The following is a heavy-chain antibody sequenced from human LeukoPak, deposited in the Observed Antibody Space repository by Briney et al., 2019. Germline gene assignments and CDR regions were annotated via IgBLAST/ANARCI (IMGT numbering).Heavy chain of an antibody. CDR1: GGSFSGYY. D-gene: IGHD2-2*01. CDR3: ARDAVVPASLLDY. J-gene: IGHJ4*02. Sequence: SETLSLTCAVYGGSFSGYYWSWIRQPPGKGLEWIGEINHSGSTNYNPSLKSRVTISVDTSKNQFSLKLSSVTAADTAVYYCARDAVVPASLLDYWGQGTLVTVSS. CDR2: INHSGST. V-gene: IGHV4-34*01.